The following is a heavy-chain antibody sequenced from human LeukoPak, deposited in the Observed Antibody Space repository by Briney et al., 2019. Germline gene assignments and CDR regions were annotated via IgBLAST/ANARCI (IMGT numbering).Heavy chain of an antibody. CDR3: ARAIYGSGSYMFDP. CDR1: GDSINNFY. J-gene: IGHJ5*02. CDR2: IYYSGST. Sequence: SETLSLTCAVSGDSINNFYWSWIRQPPGKGLQWIGYIYYSGSTNYNPSLKSRVTISVDTSKNQFSLKLTSVTAADTAVYYCARAIYGSGSYMFDPWGQGTLVTVSS. V-gene: IGHV4-59*08. D-gene: IGHD3-10*01.